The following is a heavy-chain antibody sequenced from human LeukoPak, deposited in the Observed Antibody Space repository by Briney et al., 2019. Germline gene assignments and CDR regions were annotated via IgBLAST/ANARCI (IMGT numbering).Heavy chain of an antibody. CDR1: GFTFSSYE. Sequence: PGGSLRLSCAASGFTFSSYEMNWVRQAPGKGLEWLSYINYNGESIYYADSVKGRFTVSRDNAKKSLYLQMNSLRAEDTAVYYCARETEMANLDYWGQGTLVTVSS. CDR3: ARETEMANLDY. V-gene: IGHV3-48*03. J-gene: IGHJ4*02. D-gene: IGHD5-24*01. CDR2: INYNGESI.